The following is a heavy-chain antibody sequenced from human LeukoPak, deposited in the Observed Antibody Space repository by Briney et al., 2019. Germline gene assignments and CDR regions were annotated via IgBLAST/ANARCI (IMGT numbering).Heavy chain of an antibody. CDR2: ISSSSSYI. J-gene: IGHJ4*02. CDR3: ARSYYDRFYYFDY. CDR1: GFTFSSYS. D-gene: IGHD3-22*01. V-gene: IGHV3-21*01. Sequence: GGSLRLSCAASGFTFSSYSMNWVRQAPGKGLEWVSSISSSSSYIYYADSVKGRFTISRDNAKNSLYLQMNSLRAEDTAVYYCARSYYDRFYYFDYWGQGTLVTVSS.